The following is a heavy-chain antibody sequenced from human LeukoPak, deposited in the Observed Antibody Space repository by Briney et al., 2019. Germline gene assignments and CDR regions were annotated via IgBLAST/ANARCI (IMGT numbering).Heavy chain of an antibody. D-gene: IGHD2-2*02. V-gene: IGHV3-23*01. CDR1: GFSFSNFG. CDR3: AKDRYQLPYGWFDP. J-gene: IGHJ5*02. Sequence: PGGSLRLSCAASGFSFSNFGMGWVRQAPGKGLEWVSGISGSDDRRYYADSVKGRFIISRDNSKNTLYLQMLGLRAEDTAVYYCAKDRYQLPYGWFDPWGQGTLVTVSS. CDR2: ISGSDDRR.